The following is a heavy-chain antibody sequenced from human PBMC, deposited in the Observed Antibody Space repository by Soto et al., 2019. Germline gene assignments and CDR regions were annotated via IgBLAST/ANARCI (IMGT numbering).Heavy chain of an antibody. V-gene: IGHV4-4*07. J-gene: IGHJ5*02. Sequence: QVQLQESGPVLVKPSDTLSLTCTVSCGSFSSYYCNWVRQSAGKGLEWIGRIYPDVSTTYNPTLKSRITMAVDTAKDQFSLGLTSMTAADTAVYYCATGRSDVVPGSMDTWGQGTLVTVSS. CDR1: CGSFSSYY. CDR3: ATGRSDVVPGSMDT. CDR2: IYPDVST. D-gene: IGHD2-2*01.